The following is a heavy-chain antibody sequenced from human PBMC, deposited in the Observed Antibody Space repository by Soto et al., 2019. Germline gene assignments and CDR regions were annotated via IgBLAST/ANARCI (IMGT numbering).Heavy chain of an antibody. D-gene: IGHD6-19*01. CDR3: ARDRRYSSGWFPPDY. CDR2: IIPIFGTA. CDR1: GGTFSSYA. Sequence: QVQLVQSGAEVKKPGSSVKVSCKASGGTFSSYAISWVRQAPGQGLEWMGGIIPIFGTANYAQKFQGRVTITADESTSTAYTELSSLRSEDTAVYYCARDRRYSSGWFPPDYWGQGTLVTVSS. J-gene: IGHJ4*02. V-gene: IGHV1-69*01.